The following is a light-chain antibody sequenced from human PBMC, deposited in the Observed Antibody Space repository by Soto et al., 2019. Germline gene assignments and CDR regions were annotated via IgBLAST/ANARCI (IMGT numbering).Light chain of an antibody. CDR3: LQRSIGFT. CDR1: QSVSSTL. Sequence: EIVLTQSPVALSLSPGERATLSCRASQSVSSTLLTWYQQKPGQAPRLLIYGVSSRATGIPDRFSGSGSGTDFTLTISRLEPEDFAVYHCLQRSIGFTFGPGTKVDIK. V-gene: IGKV3D-20*02. CDR2: GVS. J-gene: IGKJ3*01.